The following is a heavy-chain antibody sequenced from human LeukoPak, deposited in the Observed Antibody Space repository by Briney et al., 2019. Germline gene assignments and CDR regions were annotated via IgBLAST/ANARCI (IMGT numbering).Heavy chain of an antibody. CDR1: GGSFSGYY. Sequence: SETLSLTCAVYGGSFSGYYWSWIRQPPGKGLEWIGEINHSGSTNYNPSLKSRVTISVDTSKNQFSLELSSVTAADTAVYYCARRGGYSYRLNYWGQGTLVTVSS. CDR3: ARRGGYSYRLNY. D-gene: IGHD5-18*01. CDR2: INHSGST. J-gene: IGHJ4*02. V-gene: IGHV4-34*01.